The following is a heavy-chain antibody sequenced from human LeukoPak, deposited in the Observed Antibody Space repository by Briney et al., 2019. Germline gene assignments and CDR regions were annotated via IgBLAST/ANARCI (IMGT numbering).Heavy chain of an antibody. V-gene: IGHV3-66*01. J-gene: IGHJ3*01. CDR1: GFTFSTCN. D-gene: IGHD3-10*01. Sequence: PGGSLRLSCVASGFTFSTCNMNWVRQAPGKGLEWVSVIYSGGSTYYADSVKGRFTISRDNSKNTLYLQMNSLRAEDTAVYYCARDPANYYYGSGSRIPLFNWGQGTMVTVSS. CDR3: ARDPANYYYGSGSRIPLFN. CDR2: IYSGGST.